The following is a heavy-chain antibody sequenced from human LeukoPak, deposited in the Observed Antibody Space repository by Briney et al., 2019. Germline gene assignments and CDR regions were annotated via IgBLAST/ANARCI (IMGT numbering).Heavy chain of an antibody. CDR3: ARGLEDLNYYYYGIDV. Sequence: PGGSLRLSCAASGFTFSSYGMHWVRQAPGKGLEWVAVIWYDGSNKYYADSVKGRFTISRDNSKNTLYEQMNSLRAEDTAVYYCARGLEDLNYYYYGIDVWGQGTTVTVSS. J-gene: IGHJ6*02. CDR1: GFTFSSYG. V-gene: IGHV3-33*01. CDR2: IWYDGSNK.